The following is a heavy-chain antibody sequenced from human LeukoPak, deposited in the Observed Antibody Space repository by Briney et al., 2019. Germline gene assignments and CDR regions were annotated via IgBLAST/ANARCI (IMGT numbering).Heavy chain of an antibody. D-gene: IGHD2-15*01. CDR2: MNPNSGNT. CDR1: GYTFTSYD. CDR3: AKGAHIVVVVAATGSDY. V-gene: IGHV1-8*03. Sequence: ASVKVSCKASGYTFTSYDINWVRQATGQGLEWMGWMNPNSGNTGYAQKFQGRVTITRNTSISTAYMELSSLRAEDTAVYYCAKGAHIVVVVAATGSDYWGQGTLVTVSS. J-gene: IGHJ4*02.